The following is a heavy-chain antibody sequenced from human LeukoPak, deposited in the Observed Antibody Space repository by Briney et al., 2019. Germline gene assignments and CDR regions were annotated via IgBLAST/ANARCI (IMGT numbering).Heavy chain of an antibody. CDR1: GFTFSRYR. CDR2: VNNDGTGT. J-gene: IGHJ4*02. D-gene: IGHD1-26*01. V-gene: IGHV3-74*01. Sequence: GGSLRLSCAVSGFTFSRYRIHWVRQAPGKGLVWVSYVNNDGTGTSYADSVKGRFTMSRDNAKNTLYLQMNSLRAEDTAVYYCARGGIGRATPDYWGQGALVTVSS. CDR3: ARGGIGRATPDY.